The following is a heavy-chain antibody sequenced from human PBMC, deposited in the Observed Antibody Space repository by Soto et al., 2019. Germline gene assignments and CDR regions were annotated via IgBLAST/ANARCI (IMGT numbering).Heavy chain of an antibody. V-gene: IGHV1-18*01. Sequence: ASVKVSCKASGYTFTSYGISWVRQAPGQGLEWMGWISAYNGNTNYAQKLQGRVTMTTDASTSTAYMELRSLRSDDTAVYYCASPESETTYYDILTGYYYYYGMDVWGQGTTVTVSS. CDR1: GYTFTSYG. D-gene: IGHD3-9*01. CDR2: ISAYNGNT. CDR3: ASPESETTYYDILTGYYYYYGMDV. J-gene: IGHJ6*02.